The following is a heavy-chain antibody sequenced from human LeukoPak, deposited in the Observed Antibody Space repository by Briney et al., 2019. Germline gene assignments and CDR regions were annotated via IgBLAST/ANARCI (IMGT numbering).Heavy chain of an antibody. CDR3: ARRAYSAAYWKHFDY. CDR1: GGSISSYY. CDR2: IYYSGST. J-gene: IGHJ4*02. V-gene: IGHV4-59*08. Sequence: PSETLSLTCTVFGGSISSYYWSWIRQPPGKGLEWIGYIYYSGSTNYNPSLKSRVTISVDTSKNQFSLKLNSVTAADTAVYFCARRAYSAAYWKHFDYWGQGTLVTVSS. D-gene: IGHD1-1*01.